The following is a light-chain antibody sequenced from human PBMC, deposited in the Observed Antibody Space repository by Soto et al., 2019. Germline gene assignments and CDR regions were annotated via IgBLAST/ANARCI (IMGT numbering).Light chain of an antibody. J-gene: IGLJ1*01. Sequence: QSVLTQPASVSGSPGQSITISCTGTSSDVGGYNYVSWYQQHPGKAPKLMIYEVSNRPSGVSNRFSGSKSGNTASLTISGSQAADEADYFCKSYAGSNTYVFGSGTKVTVL. CDR1: SSDVGGYNY. V-gene: IGLV2-14*01. CDR3: KSYAGSNTYV. CDR2: EVS.